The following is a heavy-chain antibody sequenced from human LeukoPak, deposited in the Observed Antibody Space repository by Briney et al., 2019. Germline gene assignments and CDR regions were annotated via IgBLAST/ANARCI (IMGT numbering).Heavy chain of an antibody. D-gene: IGHD6-19*01. CDR3: ARVFSRLGSSGWFDP. J-gene: IGHJ5*02. V-gene: IGHV1-18*01. Sequence: ASVKVSCKASGYTFTSYGISWVRQAPGQGLEWMGWISAYNGNTNYAQKLQGRVTMTTDTSTSTAYMELRGLRSDDTAVYYCARVFSRLGSSGWFDPWGQGTLVTVSS. CDR2: ISAYNGNT. CDR1: GYTFTSYG.